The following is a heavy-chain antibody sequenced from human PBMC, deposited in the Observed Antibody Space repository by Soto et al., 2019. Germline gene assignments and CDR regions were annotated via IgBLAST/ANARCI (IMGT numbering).Heavy chain of an antibody. CDR2: ISGSGGST. D-gene: IGHD4-17*01. J-gene: IGHJ4*02. CDR3: AQAPYGEYVYFDY. Sequence: EVQLLESGGGLVQPGGSLRLSCAASGFTFSSYAMSWVRQAPGKGLEWVSAISGSGGSTYYADSVKGRFTISRDNSKNTLYLQRNSLRAEDTDGYCCAQAPYGEYVYFDYWGQGTRVTVSS. V-gene: IGHV3-23*01. CDR1: GFTFSSYA.